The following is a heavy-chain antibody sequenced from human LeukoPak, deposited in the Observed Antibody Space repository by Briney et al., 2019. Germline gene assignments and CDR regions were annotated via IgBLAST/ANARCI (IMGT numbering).Heavy chain of an antibody. J-gene: IGHJ6*03. Sequence: SETLSLTCTVSGGSISPNYWTWIRQSPGKGLEWIGFIYYTGTTNYNPSLKSRVTISVDKSKNQFSLKLSSVTAADTAVYYCARDRTTVTTYYSYSYMDVWGKGTTVTVSS. V-gene: IGHV4-59*12. CDR1: GGSISPNY. D-gene: IGHD4-17*01. CDR2: IYYTGTT. CDR3: ARDRTTVTTYYSYSYMDV.